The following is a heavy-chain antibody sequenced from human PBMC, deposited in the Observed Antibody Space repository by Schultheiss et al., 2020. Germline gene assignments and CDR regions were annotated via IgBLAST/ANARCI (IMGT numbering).Heavy chain of an antibody. CDR1: GYTFIDYY. V-gene: IGHV1-2*02. Sequence: ASVKVSCKASGYTFIDYYMQWVRQAPGQGLEWMGWINPNSGGTNYAQSFQGRVTMTRDTSISTAYMELSRLISDDTAVYYCASGGEMATIQYWGQGTLVTVSS. CDR2: INPNSGGT. D-gene: IGHD5-24*01. J-gene: IGHJ4*02. CDR3: ASGGEMATIQY.